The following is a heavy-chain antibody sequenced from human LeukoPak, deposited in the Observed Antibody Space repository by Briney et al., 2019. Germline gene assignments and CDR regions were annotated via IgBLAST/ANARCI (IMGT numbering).Heavy chain of an antibody. Sequence: ASVKVSCKASGYTFTSYDINWVRQATGQGLEWMGWMNPNSGNTDYAQKFQGRVTITRNTSISTAYMELSSLRSEDTAVYYCARAISYGYSGNYYYYYYMDVWGKGTTVTVSS. D-gene: IGHD5-18*01. J-gene: IGHJ6*03. CDR1: GYTFTSYD. V-gene: IGHV1-8*03. CDR2: MNPNSGNT. CDR3: ARAISYGYSGNYYYYYYMDV.